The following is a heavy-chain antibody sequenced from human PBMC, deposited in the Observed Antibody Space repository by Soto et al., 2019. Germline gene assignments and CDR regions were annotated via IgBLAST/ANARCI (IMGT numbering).Heavy chain of an antibody. V-gene: IGHV1-2*04. Sequence: GASVKVSCKASGYTFTGYYMHWVRQAPGQGLEWMGWINPNSGGTNYAQKFQGWVTMTRDTSIGTAYMELSRLRSDDTAVYYCARVNDFWSGSYRMDVWGQGTTVTVSS. CDR1: GYTFTGYY. CDR2: INPNSGGT. D-gene: IGHD3-3*01. J-gene: IGHJ6*02. CDR3: ARVNDFWSGSYRMDV.